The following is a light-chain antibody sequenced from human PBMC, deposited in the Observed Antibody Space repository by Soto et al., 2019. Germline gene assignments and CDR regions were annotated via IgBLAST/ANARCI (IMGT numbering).Light chain of an antibody. CDR3: QQSYSTLALT. CDR2: AAS. J-gene: IGKJ4*01. Sequence: DIQMTQSPSSLSASVGDRVTITCRASQSISSYLNWYQQKPGKAPKLLLYAASSLQSGVPSRFSGSGSGTDFTLTISSLQPEDFATYYCQQSYSTLALTVGGGPNVDIK. V-gene: IGKV1-39*01. CDR1: QSISSY.